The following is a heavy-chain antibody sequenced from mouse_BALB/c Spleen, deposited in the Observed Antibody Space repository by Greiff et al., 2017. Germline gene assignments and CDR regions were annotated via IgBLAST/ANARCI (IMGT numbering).Heavy chain of an antibody. D-gene: IGHD1-1*01. J-gene: IGHJ2*01. CDR2: IWTGGGT. Sequence: VHLVESGPGLVAPSQSLSITCTVSGFSLTSYDISWIRQPPGKGLEWLGVIWTGGGTNYNSAFMSRLSISKDNSKSQVFLKMNSLQTDDTARYYCVRIGGYGSSYGYFDYWGQGTTLTVSS. CDR3: VRIGGYGSSYGYFDY. CDR1: GFSLTSYD. V-gene: IGHV2-9-2*01.